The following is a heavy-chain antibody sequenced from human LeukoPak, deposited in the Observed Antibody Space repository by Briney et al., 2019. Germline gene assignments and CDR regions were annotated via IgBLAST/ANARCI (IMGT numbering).Heavy chain of an antibody. Sequence: SETLSLTCAVYGGSFSGYYWGWIRQPPGKGLEWMGEINHSGSTNYNPSLKSGVTISVDTSKNRLSLNLSSVTAADTAVYYCARGSRWLVRWYFDLWGRGTLVTVSS. D-gene: IGHD6-19*01. CDR1: GGSFSGYY. J-gene: IGHJ2*01. CDR3: ARGSRWLVRWYFDL. V-gene: IGHV4-34*01. CDR2: INHSGST.